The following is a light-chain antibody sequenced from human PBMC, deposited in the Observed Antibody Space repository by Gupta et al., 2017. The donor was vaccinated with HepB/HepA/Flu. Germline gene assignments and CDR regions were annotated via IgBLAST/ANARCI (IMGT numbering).Light chain of an antibody. CDR3: QQSNSYPCS. J-gene: IGKJ2*04. Sequence: DIQLTQSPSFLSASVGDRVTITCRASQGISSYLAWYQQKPGKAPKLLIYAASTLQSGVPSRFSGSGSGTEFTLTISSLQPEDFATYYCQQSNSYPCSFGQGTKMEIK. V-gene: IGKV1-9*01. CDR1: QGISSY. CDR2: AAS.